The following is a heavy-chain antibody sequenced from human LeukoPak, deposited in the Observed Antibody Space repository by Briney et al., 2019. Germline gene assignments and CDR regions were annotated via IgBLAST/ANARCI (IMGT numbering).Heavy chain of an antibody. CDR1: GFTFSSYG. D-gene: IGHD6-13*01. V-gene: IGHV3-30*03. CDR3: ARSLAAAGSPNRL. J-gene: IGHJ4*02. Sequence: GGSLRLSCAASGFTFSSYGMHWVRQAPGKGLEWVAVISYDGSNKYYADSVKGRFTISRDNSKNSLYLQMNSLRVEDTAVYYCARSLAAAGSPNRLWGQGTLVTVSS. CDR2: ISYDGSNK.